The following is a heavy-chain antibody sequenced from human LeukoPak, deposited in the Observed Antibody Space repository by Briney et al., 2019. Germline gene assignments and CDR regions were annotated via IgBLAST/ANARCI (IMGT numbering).Heavy chain of an antibody. J-gene: IGHJ5*02. CDR1: GFTFSSYG. CDR2: ISYDGSNK. Sequence: GGSLRLSCAASGFTFSSYGMHWVRQAPGKGLEWVAVISYDGSNKYYADSVKGRFTISRDNSKNTLYLQMNSLRAEDTAVYYCARVNNYGTSGYYLRWFDPWGQGTLVTVSS. V-gene: IGHV3-30*03. CDR3: ARVNNYGTSGYYLRWFDP. D-gene: IGHD3-22*01.